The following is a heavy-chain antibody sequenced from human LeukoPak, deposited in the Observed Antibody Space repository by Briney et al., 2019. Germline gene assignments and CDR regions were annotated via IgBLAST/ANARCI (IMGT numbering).Heavy chain of an antibody. CDR2: ISGSGGST. D-gene: IGHD6-19*01. CDR1: GFTFSSYA. J-gene: IGHJ3*02. Sequence: GGSLRLSCAASGFTFSSYAMSWGRQAPGKGLEWVSAISGSGGSTYYADSVKGRFTISRDNSKNTLYLQMNSLRAEDTAVYYCAKRGWYPRSAFDIWGQGTMVTVSS. V-gene: IGHV3-23*01. CDR3: AKRGWYPRSAFDI.